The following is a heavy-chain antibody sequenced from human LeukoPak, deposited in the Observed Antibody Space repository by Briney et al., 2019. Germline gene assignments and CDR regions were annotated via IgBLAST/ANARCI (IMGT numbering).Heavy chain of an antibody. Sequence: ASVKVSCKASGYTFTGYYMHWVRQAPGQGLEWMGWINPNSGGTNYAQKFQGRVTMTRDTSISTAYLQWSSLKASDTAMYYCARHSPYSGYDYYPLDFDYWGQGTLVTVSS. CDR1: GYTFTGYY. J-gene: IGHJ4*02. CDR3: ARHSPYSGYDYYPLDFDY. D-gene: IGHD5-12*01. V-gene: IGHV1-2*02. CDR2: INPNSGGT.